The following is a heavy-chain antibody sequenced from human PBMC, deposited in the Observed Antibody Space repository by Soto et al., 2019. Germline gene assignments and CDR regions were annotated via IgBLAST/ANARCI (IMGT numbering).Heavy chain of an antibody. CDR3: ARGSSIAVAGTGWFDP. CDR1: GYTFTSYG. CDR2: ISAYNGNT. D-gene: IGHD6-19*01. J-gene: IGHJ5*02. V-gene: IGHV1-18*01. Sequence: ASVKVSCKASGYTFTSYGISWVRQAPGQGLEWMGWISAYNGNTNYAQKLQGRVTMTTDTSTSTAYMELRSLRSDDTAVYYCARGSSIAVAGTGWFDPWGQGTLVTVSS.